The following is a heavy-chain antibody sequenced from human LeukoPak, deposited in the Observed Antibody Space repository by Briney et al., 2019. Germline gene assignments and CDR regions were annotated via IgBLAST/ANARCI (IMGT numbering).Heavy chain of an antibody. V-gene: IGHV4-31*03. CDR2: IYYSGST. Sequence: PSQTLSLTCTVSGGSISSGGYYWSWIRQHPGKGLEWIGYIYYSGSTYYNPSLKSRVTISVDTSKNQFSLKLSSVTAADTAVYYCAXANYDSSGYYYVDWFDPWGQGTLVTVSS. CDR1: GGSISSGGYY. CDR3: AXANYDSSGYYYVDWFDP. D-gene: IGHD3-22*01. J-gene: IGHJ5*02.